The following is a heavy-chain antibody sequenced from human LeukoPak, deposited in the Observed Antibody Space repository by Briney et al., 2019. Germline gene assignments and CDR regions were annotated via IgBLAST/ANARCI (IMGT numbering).Heavy chain of an antibody. J-gene: IGHJ3*02. D-gene: IGHD4-17*01. CDR3: TIIDGTTLTAFDI. CDR2: IYSGGYT. CDR1: GFTVSSNY. V-gene: IGHV3-53*01. Sequence: PGGSLRLSCAASGFTVSSNYMSWVRQAPGKGLEWVSVIYSGGYTKYADSVKGRFTISRDNSRNTLYLQMNSVRAEDTAVYYCTIIDGTTLTAFDIWGQGTMVTVSS.